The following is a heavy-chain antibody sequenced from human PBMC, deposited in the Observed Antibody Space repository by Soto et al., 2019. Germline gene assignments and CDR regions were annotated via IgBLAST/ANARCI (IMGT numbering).Heavy chain of an antibody. CDR3: AAVGPGDFWSGYYAADAFDI. D-gene: IGHD3-3*01. CDR2: IVVGSGNT. V-gene: IGHV1-58*01. J-gene: IGHJ3*02. CDR1: GFTFTSSA. Sequence: SVKVSCKASGFTFTSSAVQWVRQARGQRLEWIGWIVVGSGNTNYAQKFQERVTITRDMSTSTAYMELSSLRSEDTAVYYCAAVGPGDFWSGYYAADAFDIWGQGTMVTV.